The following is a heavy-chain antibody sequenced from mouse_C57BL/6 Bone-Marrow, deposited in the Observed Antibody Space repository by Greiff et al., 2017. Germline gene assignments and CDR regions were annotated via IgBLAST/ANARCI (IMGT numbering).Heavy chain of an antibody. CDR3: ACGSDDDD. CDR1: GYTFTGYW. Sequence: VQLQQSGAELMKPGASVKLSCKATGYTFTGYWIKWVKQRPGHGLEWIGKISPGSGSTNYNEKLKGKATFTADTSATTAYMQLSSLTTEDSALYYCACGSDDDDWGQGTTVTVSS. J-gene: IGHJ2*01. V-gene: IGHV1-9*01. CDR2: ISPGSGST.